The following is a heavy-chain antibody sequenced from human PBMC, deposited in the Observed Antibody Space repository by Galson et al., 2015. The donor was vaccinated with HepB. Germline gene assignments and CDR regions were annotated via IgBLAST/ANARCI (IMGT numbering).Heavy chain of an antibody. CDR2: IIPIFGTA. CDR3: AREEYYYGSGSHYYYGMDV. D-gene: IGHD3-10*01. V-gene: IGHV1-69*13. CDR1: GGTFSSYA. Sequence: SVKVSCKASGGTFSSYAISWVRQAPGQGLEWMGGIIPIFGTANYAQKFQGRVTITADESTSTAYMELSSLRSEDTAVYYCAREEYYYGSGSHYYYGMDVWGQGTTVTVSS. J-gene: IGHJ6*02.